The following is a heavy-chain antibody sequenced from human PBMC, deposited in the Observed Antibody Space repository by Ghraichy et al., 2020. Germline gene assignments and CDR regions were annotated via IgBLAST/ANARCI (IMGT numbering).Heavy chain of an antibody. CDR2: ISSSTTAI. V-gene: IGHV3-48*01. J-gene: IGHJ4*02. CDR3: ARDQGRGMSSVTTLEL. Sequence: GGSLRLSCAASGFSFSNYGMNWVRQAPGKGLEWVSFISSSTTAIYYADSVKGRFTISRDNAKNSLYLQMNSLRAEDTAVYYCARDQGRGMSSVTTLELWGQGTLVTVSS. D-gene: IGHD4-17*01. CDR1: GFSFSNYG.